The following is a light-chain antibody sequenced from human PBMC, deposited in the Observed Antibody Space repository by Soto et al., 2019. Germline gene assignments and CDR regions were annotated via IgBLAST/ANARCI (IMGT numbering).Light chain of an antibody. CDR3: ASYAGRDTYV. J-gene: IGLJ1*01. CDR1: SSDVGGYNF. V-gene: IGLV2-8*01. CDR2: EVT. Sequence: QSVLTQPPSASGSPGQSVTISCTGTSSDVGGYNFVSWFQQYPGKAPKLIIFEVTKRPSEVPDRFSGSKSGNTASLTVSGLRTEDEADYYCASYAGRDTYVFGHGTKVTV.